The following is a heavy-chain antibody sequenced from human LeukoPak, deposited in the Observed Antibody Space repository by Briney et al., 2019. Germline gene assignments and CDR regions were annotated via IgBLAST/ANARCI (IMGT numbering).Heavy chain of an antibody. D-gene: IGHD4-17*01. CDR3: ATPRGTVTTGAVY. J-gene: IGHJ4*02. Sequence: PGASLRLSCAASGFTFRSHAMSWVRQAPGKGLEWVSAISSSGISTYYADAVKGRFTISRDNSKNTLYLQMNNLRAEDTAVYYCATPRGTVTTGAVYWGQGTLVTVSS. CDR2: ISSSGIST. CDR1: GFTFRSHA. V-gene: IGHV3-23*01.